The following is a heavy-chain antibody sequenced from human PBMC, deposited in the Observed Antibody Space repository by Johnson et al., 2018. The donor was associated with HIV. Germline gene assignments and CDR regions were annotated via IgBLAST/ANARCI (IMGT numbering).Heavy chain of an antibody. V-gene: IGHV3-30*04. J-gene: IGHJ3*02. CDR1: GFTFSSYD. D-gene: IGHD1-26*01. CDR2: TSYDGSNK. CDR3: ARGQGASKWEPFGGDAFDI. Sequence: QVQLVESGGGVVQPGRSLRLSCAASGFTFSSYDIHWVRQAPGKGLEWVAGTSYDGSNKYDADAVKGRFTISRDTSKNTLYLQMNSLRAEDTAVYYCARGQGASKWEPFGGDAFDIWGQGTLVTVSS.